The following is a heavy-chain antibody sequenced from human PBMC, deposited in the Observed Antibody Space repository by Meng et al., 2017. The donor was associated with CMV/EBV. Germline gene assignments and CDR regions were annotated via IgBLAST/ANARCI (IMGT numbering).Heavy chain of an antibody. CDR2: INPNSGGT. CDR3: ARVHYDFWSGYWDWFDP. J-gene: IGHJ5*02. CDR1: GYTFTGYY. D-gene: IGHD3-3*01. V-gene: IGHV1-2*02. Sequence: ASVKVSCKASGYTFTGYYMHWVRQAPGQGLEWMGWINPNSGGTNYAQKFQGRVTMTRDTSISTAYMELSRLRSDDTAVYYCARVHYDFWSGYWDWFDPWGQGTLVTVSS.